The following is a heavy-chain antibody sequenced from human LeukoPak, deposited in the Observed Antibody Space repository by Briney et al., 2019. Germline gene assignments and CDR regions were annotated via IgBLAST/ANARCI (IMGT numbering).Heavy chain of an antibody. CDR1: GYTFTDYY. CDR3: ASVPRCSSTSCYRY. V-gene: IGHV1-69-2*01. D-gene: IGHD2-2*01. J-gene: IGHJ4*02. CDR2: VDPADGEA. Sequence: EASVKVSCKASGYTFTDYYMHWVQQAPGKGLEWMGRVDPADGEAAYAEKFQGRVTITADPSRATAYMELASLRSDDTAVYYCASVPRCSSTSCYRYWGQGTLVTVSS.